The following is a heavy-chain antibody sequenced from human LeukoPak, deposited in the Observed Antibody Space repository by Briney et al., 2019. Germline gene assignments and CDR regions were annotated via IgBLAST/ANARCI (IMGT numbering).Heavy chain of an antibody. J-gene: IGHJ4*02. V-gene: IGHV3-15*01. CDR3: TTDLFYSTTCYDELCFFDY. CDR2: IKSKSDAGTT. Sequence: KPGGSLRLSCAASGFTFSNAWMSWVRQAPGKGLEWVGRIKSKSDAGTTDYATPVKGRFTISRDDSENTLYLQMISLKTEDTAVYYCTTDLFYSTTCYDELCFFDYWGQGTLVTVSS. CDR1: GFTFSNAW. D-gene: IGHD2-2*01.